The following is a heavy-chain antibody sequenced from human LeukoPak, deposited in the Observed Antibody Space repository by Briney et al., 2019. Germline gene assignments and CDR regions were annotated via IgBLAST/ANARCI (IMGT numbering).Heavy chain of an antibody. J-gene: IGHJ5*02. CDR1: GGSISSYY. Sequence: SETLSLTCTVSGGSISSYYWSWIRQPPGKGLEWIGYIYYSGSTYYNPSLKSRVTISVDTSKNQFSLKLSSVTAADTAVYYCASLLPITIFGVVKGWFDPWGQGTLVTVSS. D-gene: IGHD3-3*01. CDR2: IYYSGST. V-gene: IGHV4-59*06. CDR3: ASLLPITIFGVVKGWFDP.